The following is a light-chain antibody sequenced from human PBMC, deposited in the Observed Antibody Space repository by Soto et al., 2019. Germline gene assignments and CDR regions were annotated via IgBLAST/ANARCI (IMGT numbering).Light chain of an antibody. V-gene: IGKV4-1*01. Sequence: DIVMTQSPVSLAVSLGERATINCKSSQSVLYSSNNKNYLAWYQQKPGQPPQLLIYWASTRESGVPDRFSGSGSGTDFTLTISNLQAEDVADYYCQQYYTAPLTFGGGTKVEIK. J-gene: IGKJ4*01. CDR3: QQYYTAPLT. CDR2: WAS. CDR1: QSVLYSSNNKNY.